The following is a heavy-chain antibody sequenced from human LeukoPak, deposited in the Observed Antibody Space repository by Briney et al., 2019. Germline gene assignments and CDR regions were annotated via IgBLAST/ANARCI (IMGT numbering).Heavy chain of an antibody. CDR3: AIGGTYGSGS. V-gene: IGHV3-74*01. D-gene: IGHD3-10*01. CDR2: INNDGSTT. CDR1: GFTFANTW. Sequence: GGSLRLSCAASGFTFANTWMHWVRQAPGKGLVWVSLINNDGSTTNYADSAKGRFTISRDNAKNTVYLQMNSLRAEDTAVYYCAIGGTYGSGSWGQGTLVTVSS. J-gene: IGHJ4*02.